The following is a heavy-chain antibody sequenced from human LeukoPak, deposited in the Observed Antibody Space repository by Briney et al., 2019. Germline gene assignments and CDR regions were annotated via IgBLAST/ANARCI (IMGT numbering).Heavy chain of an antibody. J-gene: IGHJ5*02. V-gene: IGHV2-70*04. CDR3: ARMREEFDP. CDR2: IDWDDDK. CDR1: GFSLSTSGMR. Sequence: SGPALVKPTQTLTLTCTFSGFSLSTSGMRVSWIRQPPGKALEWLARIDWDDDKFYSTSLKTRLTISKDTSKNQVVLTTTNMDPVDTATYYCARMREEFDPWGQGTLVTVSS.